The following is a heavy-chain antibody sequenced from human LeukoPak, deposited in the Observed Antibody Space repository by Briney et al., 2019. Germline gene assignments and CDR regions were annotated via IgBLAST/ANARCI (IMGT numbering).Heavy chain of an antibody. CDR3: ARLTYTSGYSCDY. Sequence: ASVKVSCKASGYTFTGYYMHWVRQAPGQGLEWMGRINPNSGGTNYAQKFQGRVTMTRDTSISTAYMELSRLRSDDTAVYYCARLTYTSGYSCDYWGQGTLVTVSS. D-gene: IGHD3-22*01. V-gene: IGHV1-2*06. CDR2: INPNSGGT. J-gene: IGHJ4*02. CDR1: GYTFTGYY.